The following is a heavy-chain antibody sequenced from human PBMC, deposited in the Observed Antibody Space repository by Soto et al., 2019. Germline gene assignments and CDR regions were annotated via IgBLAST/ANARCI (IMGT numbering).Heavy chain of an antibody. CDR2: IKQDGSEK. Sequence: GGSLRLSCAASGFTFSSYWMSWVRQAPGKGLEWVANIKQDGSEKYYVDSVKGRFTISRDNAKNSLYLQMNSLGAEDTAVYYCARDLNFTVPPFGVVIYYFDYWGQGTLVTVSS. V-gene: IGHV3-7*01. D-gene: IGHD3-3*01. J-gene: IGHJ4*02. CDR1: GFTFSSYW. CDR3: ARDLNFTVPPFGVVIYYFDY.